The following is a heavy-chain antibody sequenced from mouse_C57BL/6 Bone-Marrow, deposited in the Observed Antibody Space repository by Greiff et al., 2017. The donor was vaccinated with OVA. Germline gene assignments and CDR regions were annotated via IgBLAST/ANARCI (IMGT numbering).Heavy chain of an antibody. CDR2: ISSGGSYT. CDR1: GFTFSSYG. J-gene: IGHJ2*01. D-gene: IGHD4-1*01. CDR3: ARHENWDGGIDY. Sequence: EVQVVESGGDLVKPGGSLKLSCAASGFTFSSYGMSWVRQTPDKRLEWVATISSGGSYTYYPDSVKGRFTISRDNAKNTLYLQMSSLKSEDTAMYYCARHENWDGGIDYWGQGTTLTVSS. V-gene: IGHV5-6*01.